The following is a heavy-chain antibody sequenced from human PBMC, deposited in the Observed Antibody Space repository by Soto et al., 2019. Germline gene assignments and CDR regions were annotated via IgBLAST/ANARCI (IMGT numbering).Heavy chain of an antibody. V-gene: IGHV4-4*07. J-gene: IGHJ5*02. CDR3: ARHIAVAGTSWFDP. Sequence: SESMALSCTVCGGCINISFCSWIRQPAGKGLEWIGRIYTSGSTNYNPSLKSRVTMSVDTSKNQFSLKLGSVTAADTAVYYCARHIAVAGTSWFDPWGQGTLVTVSS. D-gene: IGHD6-19*01. CDR1: GGCINISF. CDR2: IYTSGST.